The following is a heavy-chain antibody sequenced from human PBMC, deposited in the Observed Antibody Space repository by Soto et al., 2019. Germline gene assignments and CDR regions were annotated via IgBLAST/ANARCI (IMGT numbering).Heavy chain of an antibody. CDR3: ASTGYSSFNYYYYGMDV. CDR1: GFTFSSYA. CDR2: ISGSGGST. D-gene: IGHD6-13*01. V-gene: IGHV3-23*01. Sequence: GGSLRLSCAASGFTFSSYAMSWVRQAPGKGLEWVSAISGSGGSTYYADSVKGRFTISRDNPKNTPYLQMNSLRAEDTAVYYCASTGYSSFNYYYYGMDVWGQGTTVTVSS. J-gene: IGHJ6*02.